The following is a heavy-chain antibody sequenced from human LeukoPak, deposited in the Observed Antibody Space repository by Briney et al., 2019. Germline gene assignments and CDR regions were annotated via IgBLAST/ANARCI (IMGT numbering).Heavy chain of an antibody. CDR1: GGSFSGYY. D-gene: IGHD3-16*02. Sequence: PSETLSLTCAVYGGSFSGYYWSWIRQPPGKGLEWIGEINHSGSTNYNPSLKSRVTISVDTSKNQFSLKLSSVTAADTAVYYCARGVYDYVWGSYRKPHLDYWGQGTLVTVSS. CDR2: INHSGST. CDR3: ARGVYDYVWGSYRKPHLDY. J-gene: IGHJ4*02. V-gene: IGHV4-34*01.